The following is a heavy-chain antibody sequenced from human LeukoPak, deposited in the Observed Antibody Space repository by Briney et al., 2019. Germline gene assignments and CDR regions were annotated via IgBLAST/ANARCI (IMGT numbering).Heavy chain of an antibody. CDR2: IIPIFGTA. CDR1: GGTFSSYA. J-gene: IGHJ4*02. V-gene: IGHV1-69*13. Sequence: SVKVSCKASGGTFSSYAISWVRQAPGQGLEWMGGIIPIFGTANYAQKFQGRVTITADESTSTAYMELSSLRAEDTAVYYCARDLTGITYYDFWSGYLSGYYFDYWGQGTLVTVSS. CDR3: ARDLTGITYYDFWSGYLSGYYFDY. D-gene: IGHD3-3*01.